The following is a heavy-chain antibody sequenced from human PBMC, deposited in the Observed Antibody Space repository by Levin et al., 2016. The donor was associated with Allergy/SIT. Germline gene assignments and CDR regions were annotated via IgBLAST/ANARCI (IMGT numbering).Heavy chain of an antibody. Sequence: SETLSLTCTVSGGSISSSSYYWGWIRQPPGKGLEWIGSIYYSGSTYYNPSLKSRVTISVDTSKNQFSLKLSSVTAADTAVYYCARLFYDFWSGYYTLGRYFDYWGQGTLVTVSS. CDR1: GGSISSSSYY. V-gene: IGHV4-39*01. CDR3: ARLFYDFWSGYYTLGRYFDY. CDR2: IYYSGST. D-gene: IGHD3-3*01. J-gene: IGHJ4*02.